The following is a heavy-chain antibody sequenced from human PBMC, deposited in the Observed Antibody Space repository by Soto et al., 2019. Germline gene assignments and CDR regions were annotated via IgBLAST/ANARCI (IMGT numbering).Heavy chain of an antibody. Sequence: VKVSCKASGGTFSSYAISWVRQAPGQGLEWMGGIIPIFGTANYAQKFQGRVTITADKSTSTAYMELSSLRSEDTAVYYCASCGSSTSCYSIYYYGMDVWGQGTTVTVSS. CDR3: ASCGSSTSCYSIYYYGMDV. CDR1: GGTFSSYA. D-gene: IGHD2-2*01. J-gene: IGHJ6*02. V-gene: IGHV1-69*06. CDR2: IIPIFGTA.